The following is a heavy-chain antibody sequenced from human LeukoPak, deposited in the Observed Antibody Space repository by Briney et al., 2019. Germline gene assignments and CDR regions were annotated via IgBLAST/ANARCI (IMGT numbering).Heavy chain of an antibody. V-gene: IGHV3-30-3*01. CDR1: GFTFSSYA. CDR2: ISYDGSNK. J-gene: IGHJ3*02. CDR3: ARDLGVVVVAHSSDI. D-gene: IGHD2-15*01. Sequence: GGSLRLSCAASGFTFSSYAMHWVRQAPGKGLEWVAVISYDGSNKYYADSVKGRFTISRDNSKNTLYLQMNSLRAEDTAVYYCARDLGVVVVAHSSDIWGQGTMVTVSS.